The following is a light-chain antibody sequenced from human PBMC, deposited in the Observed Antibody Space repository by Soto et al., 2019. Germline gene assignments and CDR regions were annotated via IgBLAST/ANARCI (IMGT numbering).Light chain of an antibody. Sequence: IVLTQSPATLSLSPGERATLSCRASQSVGSSLAWYQRKPGQAPRLLIYGASTRATGIPATFSGSGSGTEFTLSISSLQSEDFAVYYCQQYNSWPLTFGGGTKVDI. CDR2: GAS. CDR1: QSVGSS. J-gene: IGKJ4*01. CDR3: QQYNSWPLT. V-gene: IGKV3-15*01.